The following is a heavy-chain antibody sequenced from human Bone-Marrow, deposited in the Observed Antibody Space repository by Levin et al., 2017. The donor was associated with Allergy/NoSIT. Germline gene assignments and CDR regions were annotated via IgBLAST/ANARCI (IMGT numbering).Heavy chain of an antibody. V-gene: IGHV1-2*02. CDR1: GDSFTDYY. D-gene: IGHD6-13*01. CDR3: ARGKRGDSDSWSRPFHF. Sequence: GESLKISCKASGDSFTDYYIHWVRQAPGQGPEWMGCINPKSGDTKYAQKFQGRVAMTRDKFVTTIYMTLSNLRPDDTALFYCARGKRGDSDSWSRPFHFWGHGTMVTVSP. CDR2: INPKSGDT. J-gene: IGHJ3*01.